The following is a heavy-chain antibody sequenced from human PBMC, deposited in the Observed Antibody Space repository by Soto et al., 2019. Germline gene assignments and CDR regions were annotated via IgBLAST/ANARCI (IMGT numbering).Heavy chain of an antibody. D-gene: IGHD3-10*01. CDR1: GDRVTIYV. Sequence: SVEICCASCGDRVTIYVIDVLLKATGQGLEWTGWMNPNSGNTGYAQKFQGRVTMTRNTSISTAYMELSSLRSEDTAVYYCARGVGGGSGSYYMGYYYYYMDVWGKGTTVTVSS. J-gene: IGHJ6*03. V-gene: IGHV1-8*02. CDR2: MNPNSGNT. CDR3: ARGVGGGSGSYYMGYYYYYMDV.